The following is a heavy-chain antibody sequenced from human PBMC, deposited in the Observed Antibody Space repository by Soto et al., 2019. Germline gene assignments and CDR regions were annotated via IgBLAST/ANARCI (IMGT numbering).Heavy chain of an antibody. CDR2: INASNGNT. D-gene: IGHD2-2*01. Sequence: ASLKVSCKASGYTFTSYAMHWVRQALGQSFEWMGWINASNGNTKYSQKFQGRVTITRDTSACTAYMELSSLRSEDTAVYYCARDIDEVVPAARFGWFDPWGKGTLVTVPS. J-gene: IGHJ5*02. V-gene: IGHV1-3*01. CDR3: ARDIDEVVPAARFGWFDP. CDR1: GYTFTSYA.